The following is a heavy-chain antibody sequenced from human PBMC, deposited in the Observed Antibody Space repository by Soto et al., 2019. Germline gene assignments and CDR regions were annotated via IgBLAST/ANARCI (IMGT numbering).Heavy chain of an antibody. CDR1: GGTFSSYA. CDR2: IIPIFGTA. V-gene: IGHV1-69*01. D-gene: IGHD6-6*01. J-gene: IGHJ6*02. Sequence: QVQLVQSGAEVKKPGSSVKVSCKASGGTFSSYAISWVRQAPGQGLEWMGGIIPIFGTANYAQKFQGRVTITADESTSTAYMELSSLRSEDTAVYYCARVGEYSSSSGYYYGMDVWGQGTTVTVSS. CDR3: ARVGEYSSSSGYYYGMDV.